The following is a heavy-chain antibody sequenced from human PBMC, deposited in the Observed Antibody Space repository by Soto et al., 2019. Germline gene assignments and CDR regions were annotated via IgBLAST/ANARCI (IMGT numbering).Heavy chain of an antibody. CDR2: ILTEIHGETT. Sequence: EVQLVESGGGLVKPGGSLRLSCAASGFTFRNAWMIWVRQAPGKGLEWVGRILTEIHGETTDYAAPVKDRFIISRDDSQNTLYLQMKSLKAEDTAVYYCTTDPHVATIGSWGPGTLVTVSS. CDR1: GFTFRNAW. CDR3: TTDPHVATIGS. D-gene: IGHD5-12*01. V-gene: IGHV3-15*01. J-gene: IGHJ5*02.